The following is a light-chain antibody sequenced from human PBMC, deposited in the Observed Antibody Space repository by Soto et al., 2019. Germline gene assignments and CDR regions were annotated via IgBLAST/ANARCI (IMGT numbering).Light chain of an antibody. V-gene: IGKV3-11*01. CDR1: QSVRSY. J-gene: IGKJ4*01. CDR3: QQRTNWPPLT. CDR2: DAS. Sequence: EVVLTQSPATLSLTPGERATLSCMASQSVRSYLAWFQHKPGQAPRLLIYDASNRATGIPGRFSGSGFGTDFTLTISSLEPEDFGVYYCQQRTNWPPLTFGGGTRVEIK.